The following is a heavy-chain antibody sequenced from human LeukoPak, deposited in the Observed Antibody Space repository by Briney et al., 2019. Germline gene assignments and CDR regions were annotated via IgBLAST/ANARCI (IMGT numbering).Heavy chain of an antibody. V-gene: IGHV5-51*01. Sequence: GESLKISCQGSGYSFTSYWIGWVRQMPGKGLEWMGIIYPGDSDTRYSPSFQGQVTISADKSISTAYLQWSSLKASDTAMYYCASLGGSTSQDNWFDPWGQGTLVTVSS. CDR1: GYSFTSYW. J-gene: IGHJ5*02. CDR3: ASLGGSTSQDNWFDP. CDR2: IYPGDSDT. D-gene: IGHD2-2*01.